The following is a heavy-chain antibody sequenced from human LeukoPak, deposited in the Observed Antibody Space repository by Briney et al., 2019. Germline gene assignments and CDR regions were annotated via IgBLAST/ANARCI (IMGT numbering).Heavy chain of an antibody. J-gene: IGHJ6*02. CDR1: GGSISSYY. V-gene: IGHV4-59*01. CDR3: ARDNRSGSYYGYYYYGMDV. D-gene: IGHD1-26*01. Sequence: SETLSLTCTVSGGSISSYYWSWIRQPPGKGLEWIGYIYHSGSTYYNPSLKSRVTISVDTSKNQFSLKLSSVTAADTAVYYCARDNRSGSYYGYYYYGMDVWAKGPRSPSP. CDR2: IYHSGST.